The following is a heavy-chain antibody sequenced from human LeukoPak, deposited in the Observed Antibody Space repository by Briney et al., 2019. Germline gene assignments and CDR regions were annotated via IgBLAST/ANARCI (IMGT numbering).Heavy chain of an antibody. CDR3: ARHKRPDYYDSSGYYYYHYMDV. D-gene: IGHD3-22*01. Sequence: GASLKISCQGSGSRFNSYWIGWVRQLPGKGLEWMGMISPPGSDTSSSPSFQGQVTISVDKSIDTAYLQWSSRKASDTAMYYCARHKRPDYYDSSGYYYYHYMDVWGKGTTVTVSS. J-gene: IGHJ6*03. CDR1: GSRFNSYW. V-gene: IGHV5-51*01. CDR2: ISPPGSDT.